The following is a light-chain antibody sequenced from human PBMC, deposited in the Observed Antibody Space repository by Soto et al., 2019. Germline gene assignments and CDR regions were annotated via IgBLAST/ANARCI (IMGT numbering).Light chain of an antibody. CDR1: QSISSD. Sequence: EIVMTQSPATLSVSPGERATLSCRASQSISSDLAWYQHKPSQAPRLLIYGASTRATGVPARFSGSGSGTEFTLTISSLQSEDFAVYYCQQYNDWPALTFGGGTKVEIK. V-gene: IGKV3-15*01. CDR3: QQYNDWPALT. J-gene: IGKJ4*01. CDR2: GAS.